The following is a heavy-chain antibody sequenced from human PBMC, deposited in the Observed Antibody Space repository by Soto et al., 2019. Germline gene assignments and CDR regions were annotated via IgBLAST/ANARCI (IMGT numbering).Heavy chain of an antibody. CDR2: MNQDGSEK. V-gene: IGHV3-7*01. CDR3: GTDEGFTLGVVA. Sequence: GGSLRLSCAVSGFTFSSYWMSWVRQAPGKGLEWVANMNQDGSEKYYVDSVKGRFTISRDNAKNSLYLQMNSLRAEDTAIYYCGTDEGFTLGVVAWRQGTLVTVSS. CDR1: GFTFSSYW. J-gene: IGHJ1*01. D-gene: IGHD3-16*02.